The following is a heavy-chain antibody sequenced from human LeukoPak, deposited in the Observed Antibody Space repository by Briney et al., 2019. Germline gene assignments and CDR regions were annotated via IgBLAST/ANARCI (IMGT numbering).Heavy chain of an antibody. Sequence: ASVKVSCKASGYTFSAYYMHWVRQAPGQGLEWMGWINPNSGGTNYAQRFQGRVTMTRDTSISTAYLQWSSLKASDTAMYYCARDSSSSDNDDAFDIWGQGTMVTVSS. CDR2: INPNSGGT. D-gene: IGHD6-6*01. CDR3: ARDSSSSDNDDAFDI. V-gene: IGHV1-2*02. J-gene: IGHJ3*02. CDR1: GYTFSAYY.